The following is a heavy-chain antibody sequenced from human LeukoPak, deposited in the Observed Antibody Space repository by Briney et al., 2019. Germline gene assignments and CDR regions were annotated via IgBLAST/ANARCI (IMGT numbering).Heavy chain of an antibody. J-gene: IGHJ6*02. CDR3: ARVALARVLMVYVENGMDV. Sequence: PGGSLRLSCAASGFTFSSYAMSWVRQAPGKGLEWVSAISGSGGSTYYADSVKGRFTISRDNAKNSLYLQMNSLRAEDTAVYYCARVALARVLMVYVENGMDVWGQGTTVTVSS. D-gene: IGHD2-8*01. CDR1: GFTFSSYA. CDR2: ISGSGGST. V-gene: IGHV3-23*01.